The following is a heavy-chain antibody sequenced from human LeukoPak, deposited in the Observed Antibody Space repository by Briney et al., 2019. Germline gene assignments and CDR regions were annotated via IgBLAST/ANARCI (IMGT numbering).Heavy chain of an antibody. Sequence: ASVKVSCKASGYTFTDHYTHWMRQAPGQGPEWMGWIYPKSGGTNFAQKFQGRVTLTRDTSISTTYMELTGLRSDDTAVYYCARIAGSGSLNWFDPWGQGTLVTVSS. CDR3: ARIAGSGSLNWFDP. CDR1: GYTFTDHY. J-gene: IGHJ5*02. D-gene: IGHD3-10*01. CDR2: IYPKSGGT. V-gene: IGHV1-2*02.